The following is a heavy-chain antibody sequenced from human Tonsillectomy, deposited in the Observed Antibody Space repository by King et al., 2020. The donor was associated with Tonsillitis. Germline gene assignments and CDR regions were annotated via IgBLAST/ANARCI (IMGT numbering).Heavy chain of an antibody. J-gene: IGHJ6*02. CDR1: GFIFSSYA. CDR2: ISYDGSNK. CDR3: ARSAVSGSYYYYGMDV. V-gene: IGHV3-30*04. Sequence: HVQLVESGGGVVQPGRSLRLSCAASGFIFSSYAMHWVRQAPGKGLEWVAVISYDGSNKYYADSVKGRFTISRDISKNTLYLQMNSLRAEDTAVYYCARSAVSGSYYYYGMDVWGQGTTVTVSS. D-gene: IGHD1-26*01.